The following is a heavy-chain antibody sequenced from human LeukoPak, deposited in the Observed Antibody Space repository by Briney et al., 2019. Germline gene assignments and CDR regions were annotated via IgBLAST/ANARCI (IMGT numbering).Heavy chain of an antibody. J-gene: IGHJ4*02. CDR3: ARVSIAAAGHLGD. V-gene: IGHV3-53*01. CDR1: GFSVSSNY. Sequence: GGSLRLSCAASGFSVSSNYMTWVRQAPGKGLEWVSFIDSGGSTYYADSVKGRFAISRDNSKNTLSLQMNSLRAEDTAIYYCARVSIAAAGHLGDWGQGTPVTVSS. CDR2: IDSGGST. D-gene: IGHD6-13*01.